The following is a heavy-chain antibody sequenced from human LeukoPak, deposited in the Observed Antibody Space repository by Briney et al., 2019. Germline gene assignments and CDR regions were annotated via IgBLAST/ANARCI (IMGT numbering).Heavy chain of an antibody. D-gene: IGHD6-6*01. CDR3: AKMDGSYSSSSGFDY. CDR2: IKQDGSEK. V-gene: IGHV3-7*01. CDR1: GFTFSSYW. Sequence: GGSLRLSCAASGFTFSSYWMSWVRQAPGKGLEWVANIKQDGSEKYYVDSVKGRFTISRDNAKNSLYLQMNSLRAEDAAVYYCAKMDGSYSSSSGFDYWGQGTLVTVSS. J-gene: IGHJ4*02.